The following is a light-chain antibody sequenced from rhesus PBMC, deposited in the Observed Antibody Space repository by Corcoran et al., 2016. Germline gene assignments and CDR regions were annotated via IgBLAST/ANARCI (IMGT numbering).Light chain of an antibody. J-gene: IGKJ1*01. Sequence: EIVMTQSPATLSFSPGERATLSCRASQSVSSRLAWYQQKPGQAPRLLSNDASRRATGIPDRFSGSGSGTELTLTISSLEPEDVGVYYCQQDYSWPTFGKGTKVEIK. CDR3: QQDYSWPT. V-gene: IGKV3-42*01. CDR2: DAS. CDR1: QSVSSR.